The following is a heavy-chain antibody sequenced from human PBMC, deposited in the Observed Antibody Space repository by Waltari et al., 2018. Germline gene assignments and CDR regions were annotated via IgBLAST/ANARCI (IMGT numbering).Heavy chain of an antibody. Sequence: RGSSYWWGWIRQPPGRGLEWIGSIYGSSGSTEYNPSLKSRATISRDTSKNHFSLSLNSVTAADTAVYYCARHLYGSGYYVFDYWGQGVLVTVSS. CDR2: IYGSSGST. V-gene: IGHV4-39*07. D-gene: IGHD3-22*01. J-gene: IGHJ4*02. CDR1: RGSSYW. CDR3: ARHLYGSGYYVFDY.